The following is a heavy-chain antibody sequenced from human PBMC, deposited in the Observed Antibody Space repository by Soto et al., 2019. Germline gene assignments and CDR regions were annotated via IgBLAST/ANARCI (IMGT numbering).Heavy chain of an antibody. Sequence: QVQLVQSGAEVKKPGSSVKVSCKASGGTFSSYAISWVRQAPGQGLEWMGGIIPIFGTANYAQKFQGRVTIDADESTSPAYMELSSLRSEVTAVYYCARDGGVYDYSPFDYWGQGTLVTVSS. V-gene: IGHV1-69*12. CDR2: IIPIFGTA. CDR1: GGTFSSYA. J-gene: IGHJ4*02. D-gene: IGHD4-4*01. CDR3: ARDGGVYDYSPFDY.